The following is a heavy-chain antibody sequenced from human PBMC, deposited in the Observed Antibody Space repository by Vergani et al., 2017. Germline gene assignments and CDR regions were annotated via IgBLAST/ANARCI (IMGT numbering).Heavy chain of an antibody. V-gene: IGHV3-9*02. D-gene: IGHD6-6*01. CDR3: AKDLGTSSGGGWFDP. Sequence: EVQLEESGGGLVLPGRSLRLSCVASGFTSAGYAMHWVRQAPGKGLEWVSGISWNSNSIGYAYSVKGRFTISRDNAKNSLYLQMNSLRAEDTALYYCAKDLGTSSGGGWFDPWGQGTLVTVSP. J-gene: IGHJ5*02. CDR2: ISWNSNSI. CDR1: GFTSAGYA.